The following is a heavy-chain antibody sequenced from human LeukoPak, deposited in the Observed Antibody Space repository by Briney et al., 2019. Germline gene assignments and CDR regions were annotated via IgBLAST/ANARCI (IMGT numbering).Heavy chain of an antibody. D-gene: IGHD6-13*01. V-gene: IGHV3-30*04. J-gene: IGHJ4*02. CDR1: GFTFSSYA. CDR2: ISYDGSNK. CDR3: AGQLLYSGSWYGGGDY. Sequence: GGSLRLSCAASGFTFSSYAMHWVRQAPGKGLEWVAVISYDGSNKYYADSVKGRFTISRDNSKNTLYLQMNSLGAEDTAGYYWAGQLLYSGSWYGGGDYWGQGTLVTVSS.